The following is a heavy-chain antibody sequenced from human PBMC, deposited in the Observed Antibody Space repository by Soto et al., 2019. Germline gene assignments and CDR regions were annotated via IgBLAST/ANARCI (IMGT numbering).Heavy chain of an antibody. Sequence: QVQLQESGPGLVKPSQTLSLTCTVSGGSIRSGDYYWSWIRQPPGKGLEWIGYIYYSGSTYYNPSLKGRVTSSVDTSKNQSSLKLSSVTAADTAVYYCGREIDSGYSGGFDYWGQGTLVTVSS. CDR3: GREIDSGYSGGFDY. CDR2: IYYSGST. D-gene: IGHD1-26*01. CDR1: GGSIRSGDYY. J-gene: IGHJ4*02. V-gene: IGHV4-30-4*01.